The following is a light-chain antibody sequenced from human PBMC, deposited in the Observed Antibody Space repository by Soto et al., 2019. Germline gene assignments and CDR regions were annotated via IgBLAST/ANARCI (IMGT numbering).Light chain of an antibody. Sequence: DIQMTQSPSTLSASVGDRVTITCRASQSISSWLAWYQQKPGKAPKLLIYDASSLESGVSSRFSGRGSGTEFTLTISSLQPDDFATYYCQQYNSYWMFGQGTKVEIK. J-gene: IGKJ1*01. V-gene: IGKV1-5*01. CDR3: QQYNSYWM. CDR1: QSISSW. CDR2: DAS.